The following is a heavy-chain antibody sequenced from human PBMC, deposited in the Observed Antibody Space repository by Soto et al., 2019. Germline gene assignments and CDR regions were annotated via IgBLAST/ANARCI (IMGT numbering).Heavy chain of an antibody. CDR2: ISSSSSYI. D-gene: IGHD2-15*01. Sequence: GSLRLSCAASGFTFSSYSMNWVRQAPGKGLEWVSSISSSSSYIYYADSVKGRFTISRDNAKNSLYLQMNSLRAEDTAVYYCARDGYCSGGSCYSSDAFDIWGQGTMVTVS. J-gene: IGHJ3*02. CDR3: ARDGYCSGGSCYSSDAFDI. CDR1: GFTFSSYS. V-gene: IGHV3-21*01.